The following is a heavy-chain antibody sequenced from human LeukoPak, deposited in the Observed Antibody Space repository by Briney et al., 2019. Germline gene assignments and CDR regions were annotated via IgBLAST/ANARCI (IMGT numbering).Heavy chain of an antibody. J-gene: IGHJ4*02. D-gene: IGHD3-22*01. Sequence: SVKVSCKASGGTFSSYAISWVRPAPGHGREWMGRIIPIFGTANYAQKFQGRVTITTDESTSTAYMELSSLRSEDTAVYYCARGPMIVVVRFDYWGQRTLVTVSS. V-gene: IGHV1-69*05. CDR3: ARGPMIVVVRFDY. CDR1: GGTFSSYA. CDR2: IIPIFGTA.